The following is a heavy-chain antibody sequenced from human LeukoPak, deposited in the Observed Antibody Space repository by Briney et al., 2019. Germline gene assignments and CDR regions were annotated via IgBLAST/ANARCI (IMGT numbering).Heavy chain of an antibody. J-gene: IGHJ4*02. D-gene: IGHD6-19*01. CDR1: GFIFDDYA. CDR3: AKGKSGWFSGADY. Sequence: PGGSLRLSCAASGFIFDDYAMHWVRQAPGKGLEWVSGVNWNSDRKGYAGSVKGRFTVSRDNARKYVFLQMNSLRVEDTAIYYCAKGKSGWFSGADYWGQGTLVTVSS. CDR2: VNWNSDRK. V-gene: IGHV3-9*01.